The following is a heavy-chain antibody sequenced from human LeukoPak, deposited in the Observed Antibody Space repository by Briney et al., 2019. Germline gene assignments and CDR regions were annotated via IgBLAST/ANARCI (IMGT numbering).Heavy chain of an antibody. V-gene: IGHV5-51*01. CDR3: ARPVDRGWYSLTD. CDR1: GYSFISYW. D-gene: IGHD6-19*01. J-gene: IGHJ4*02. Sequence: GESLKISCKGSGYSFISYWIGWVRQMPGKGLEWMGIIYPGDSDTRYSPSFQGQVTISADKFISIAYLQWSSLRASDTAMYYCARPVDRGWYSLTDWGQGTLVTVSS. CDR2: IYPGDSDT.